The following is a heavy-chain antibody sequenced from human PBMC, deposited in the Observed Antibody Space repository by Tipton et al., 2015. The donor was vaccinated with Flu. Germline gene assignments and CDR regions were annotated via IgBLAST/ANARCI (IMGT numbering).Heavy chain of an antibody. D-gene: IGHD2-2*01. J-gene: IGHJ4*02. V-gene: IGHV4-38-2*02. CDR1: GYSISSDYY. CDR3: ARDPSLGMPDYFDS. CDR2: IFHTGNT. Sequence: TLSLTCTVSGYSISSDYYWGWIRQPPGKGLEWIGNIFHTGNTYYNPSLKSRVTISVDTSKNQFSLQLRSVTAADTAMYYCARDPSLGMPDYFDSWGRGTLVTASS.